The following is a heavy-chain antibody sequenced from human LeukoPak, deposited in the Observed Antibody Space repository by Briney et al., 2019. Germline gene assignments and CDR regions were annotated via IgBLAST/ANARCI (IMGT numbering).Heavy chain of an antibody. J-gene: IGHJ6*03. CDR2: FDPEDGET. D-gene: IGHD2-2*01. V-gene: IGHV1-24*01. CDR3: ARGVVVPAATYYYYMDV. CDR1: GYTLTELS. Sequence: ASVKVSCKVSGYTLTELSMHWVRQAPGKGLEWMGGFDPEDGETIYSQKFQGRVTMTEDTSTDTAYMELSSLRSEDTAVYYCARGVVVPAATYYYYMDVWGKGTTVTVSS.